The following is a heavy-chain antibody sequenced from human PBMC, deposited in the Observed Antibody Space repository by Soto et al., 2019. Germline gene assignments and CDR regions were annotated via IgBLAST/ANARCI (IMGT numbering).Heavy chain of an antibody. CDR3: ARHLSIAYCGGDCWIDY. CDR2: IFYSGST. D-gene: IGHD2-21*02. CDR1: GGSISSSSYY. V-gene: IGHV4-39*01. Sequence: SETLSLTCTVSGGSISSSSYYWGWIRQPPGKGLEWIGSIFYSGSTYYNPSLKSRVTISVDTSKNQFSLKLSSVTAADTAVYYCARHLSIAYCGGDCWIDYWGQGTLVTVSS. J-gene: IGHJ4*02.